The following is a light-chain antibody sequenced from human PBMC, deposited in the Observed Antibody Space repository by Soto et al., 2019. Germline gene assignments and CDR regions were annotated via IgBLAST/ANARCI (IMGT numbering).Light chain of an antibody. V-gene: IGKV1-27*01. CDR1: QGVSNF. Sequence: DIQMTQSPSSLSASVGDRVTITCRASQGVSNFLAWYQQKPGKVPKLLISAAATVQSGGPSQFSGSGSGTHFTLTSTRLPAEDVANYYCQKYSSLITFGQGTRLEIK. CDR3: QKYSSLIT. CDR2: AAA. J-gene: IGKJ5*01.